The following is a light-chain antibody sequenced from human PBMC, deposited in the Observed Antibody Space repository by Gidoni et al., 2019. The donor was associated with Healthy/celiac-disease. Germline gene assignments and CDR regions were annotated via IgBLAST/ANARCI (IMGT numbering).Light chain of an antibody. J-gene: IGKJ3*01. CDR1: QSIGNY. V-gene: IGKV1D-12*01. Sequence: DIPMTQSPSSVSASVGDTVVITCRASQSIGNYLAWYKQKPGKAPKLLIYAASSLQSGVPFRFSGSRSGTDFTLTISGLQPEDSAIYYCQQATAFPPRPFXPXTKVDV. CDR2: AAS. CDR3: QQATAFPPRP.